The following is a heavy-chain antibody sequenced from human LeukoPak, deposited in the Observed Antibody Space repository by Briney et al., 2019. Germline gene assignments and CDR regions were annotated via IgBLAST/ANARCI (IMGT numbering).Heavy chain of an antibody. J-gene: IGHJ4*02. CDR3: AKPLYSYDSSAPTIAY. V-gene: IGHV3-30*18. D-gene: IGHD3-22*01. Sequence: GGSLRLSCAASGFTFSSYGMHWVRQAPGKGLEWVAVISYDGSNKYYADSVKGRFTISRDNSKNTLYLQMNSLRAEDTAVYYWAKPLYSYDSSAPTIAYGGQEPLVPVPS. CDR2: ISYDGSNK. CDR1: GFTFSSYG.